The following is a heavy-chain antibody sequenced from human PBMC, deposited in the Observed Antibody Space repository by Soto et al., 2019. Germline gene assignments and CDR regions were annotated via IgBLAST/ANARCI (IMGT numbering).Heavy chain of an antibody. D-gene: IGHD6-13*01. CDR2: ISSSSSYI. V-gene: IGHV3-21*01. J-gene: IGHJ4*02. CDR1: GFTFSSYS. Sequence: PGGSLRLSCAASGFTFSSYSMNWVRQAPGKGLEWVSSISSSSSYIYYADSVKGRFTISRDNATNSLYLQMNSLRAEDTAVYYCARGPLAAAAIVERFSRWGQSGLVTLRS. CDR3: ARGPLAAAAIVERFSR.